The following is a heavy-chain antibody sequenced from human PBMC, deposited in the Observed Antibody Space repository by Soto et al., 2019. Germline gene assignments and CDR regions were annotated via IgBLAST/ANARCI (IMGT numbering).Heavy chain of an antibody. V-gene: IGHV4-61*08. CDR1: GGSITIGAYD. CDR3: ARDVSGPSDC. D-gene: IGHD2-15*01. J-gene: IGHJ4*02. Sequence: SETLSLTCTVSGGSITIGAYDGSWIRQPPGKGLQWIGCIYYNGKNSYNPSLRSRVTMSVDTSKNHFSLKMNSVTDADTAVYYRARDVSGPSDCWGQGTLVTVSS. CDR2: IYYNGKN.